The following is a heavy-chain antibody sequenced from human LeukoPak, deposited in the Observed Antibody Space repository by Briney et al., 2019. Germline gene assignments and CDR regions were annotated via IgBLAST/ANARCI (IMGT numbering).Heavy chain of an antibody. V-gene: IGHV3-64D*06. J-gene: IGHJ4*02. CDR2: ISSEGKTT. CDR3: VKDRWVDH. Sequence: GGYLRLSCSASGFIFSPYAMHWVRQAPGKGLEYVSSISSEGKTTYYADSVKGRFTISRDNSKSTLYLQMSSLRPEDTAVYYCVKDRWVDHWGQGTLVTVSS. D-gene: IGHD6-13*01. CDR1: GFIFSPYA.